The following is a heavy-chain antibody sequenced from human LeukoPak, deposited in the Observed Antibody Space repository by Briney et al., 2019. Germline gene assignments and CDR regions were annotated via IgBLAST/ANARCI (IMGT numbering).Heavy chain of an antibody. CDR1: GGTFSSYA. Sequence: SVKVSCKASGGTFSSYAISWVRQAPGQGREWMGGIIPIFGTANYAQKFQGRVTITADESTSTAYMELSSLRSEDTAVYYCASLGYCSGGSCSGAEWFDPWGQGTLVTVSS. CDR2: IIPIFGTA. V-gene: IGHV1-69*01. D-gene: IGHD2-15*01. J-gene: IGHJ5*02. CDR3: ASLGYCSGGSCSGAEWFDP.